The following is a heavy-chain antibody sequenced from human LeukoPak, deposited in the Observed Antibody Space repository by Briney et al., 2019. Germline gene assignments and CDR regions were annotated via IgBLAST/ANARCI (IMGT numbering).Heavy chain of an antibody. D-gene: IGHD6-13*01. V-gene: IGHV4-59*01. CDR1: GGSISNYY. J-gene: IGHJ6*02. CDR2: IYYSGCT. Sequence: PSETLSLTCTVSGGSISNYYWSWLRQPPGKGLEWIGYIYYSGCTNYNPSLKSRVTISVDTSKNQFSLKLSSVTAADTAVYYCARVRGIAANYYGMDVWGQGTTVTVSS. CDR3: ARVRGIAANYYGMDV.